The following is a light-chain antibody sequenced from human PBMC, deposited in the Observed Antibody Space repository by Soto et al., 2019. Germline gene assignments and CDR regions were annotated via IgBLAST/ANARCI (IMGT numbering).Light chain of an antibody. V-gene: IGKV3-20*01. CDR2: GAS. CDR3: QQYGGSPRT. J-gene: IGKJ1*01. Sequence: EIVMTQSPATLSVSPGERATLSCRASQSVRSNLAWYHQRPGQAPRLLIYGASNRATGIPDRFSGSGSGTDFTLTISRLEPEDFAVYYCQQYGGSPRTFGQGTKVDNK. CDR1: QSVRSN.